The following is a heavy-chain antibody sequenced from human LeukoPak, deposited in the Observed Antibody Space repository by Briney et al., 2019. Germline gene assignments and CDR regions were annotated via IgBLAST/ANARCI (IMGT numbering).Heavy chain of an antibody. CDR3: AKDFEYYYDSSGYSH. V-gene: IGHV3-23*01. J-gene: IGHJ4*02. CDR2: ISGSGGST. D-gene: IGHD3-22*01. CDR1: GFTFSSYA. Sequence: GGSQRLSCAASGFTFSSYAMSWVRQAPGKGLEWVSAISGSGGSTYYADSVKGRFTISRDNSKNTLYLQMNSLRAEDTAVYYCAKDFEYYYDSSGYSHWGQGTLVTVSS.